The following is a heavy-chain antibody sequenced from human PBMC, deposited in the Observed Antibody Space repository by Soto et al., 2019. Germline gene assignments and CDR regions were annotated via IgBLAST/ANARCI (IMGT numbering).Heavy chain of an antibody. J-gene: IGHJ1*01. CDR1: GGSISSSKW. V-gene: IGHV4-4*02. CDR3: ASASGGWFPEYFQH. Sequence: PSETLSLTCAVSGGSISSSKWWSWVRQPPGKGLEWIGYIYYSGSTYYNPSLKSRVTISVDTSKNQFSLKLSSVTAADTAVYYCASASGGWFPEYFQHWGQGTLVTVSS. D-gene: IGHD6-19*01. CDR2: IYYSGST.